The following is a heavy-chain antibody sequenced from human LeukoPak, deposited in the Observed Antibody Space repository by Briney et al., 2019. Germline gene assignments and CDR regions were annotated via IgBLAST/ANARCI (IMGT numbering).Heavy chain of an antibody. CDR3: ATTVPTVTMGGFDY. D-gene: IGHD4-17*01. CDR1: GFTFSSYE. V-gene: IGHV3-48*03. J-gene: IGHJ4*02. Sequence: GGSLRLSCAASGFTFSSYEMNWVRQAPGKGLEWVSYVSSSGSTIYYADSVKGRFTISRDNAKNSLYLQMNSLRAEDTAVYYCATTVPTVTMGGFDYWGQGTLVTVSS. CDR2: VSSSGSTI.